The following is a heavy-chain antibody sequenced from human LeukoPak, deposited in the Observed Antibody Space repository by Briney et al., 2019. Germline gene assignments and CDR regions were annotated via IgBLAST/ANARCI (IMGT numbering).Heavy chain of an antibody. D-gene: IGHD3-22*01. CDR2: IYHSGST. CDR3: ARANDIYASSGHYWYFDL. CDR1: GGSISSGGYY. V-gene: IGHV4-30-2*01. Sequence: PSETLSLTCTVSGGSISSGGYYWSWIRQPPGKGLEWIGYIYHSGSTYYNPSLKSRVTMSVDTSKNQFSLKLSSVTAADTAVYYCARANDIYASSGHYWYFDLWGRGTLVTVSS. J-gene: IGHJ2*01.